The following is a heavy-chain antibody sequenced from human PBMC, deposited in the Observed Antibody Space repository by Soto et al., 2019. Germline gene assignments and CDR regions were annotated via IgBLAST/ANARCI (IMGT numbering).Heavy chain of an antibody. CDR3: AIYCSGGSCYPPED. CDR2: ITSSSSYI. D-gene: IGHD2-15*01. J-gene: IGHJ4*02. CDR1: VFTFSSYT. V-gene: IGHV3-21*01. Sequence: VGSLRLSCASSVFTFSSYTMNCVRQSPGKWLEWVSSITSSSSYIYYADSVKGRFTVSRDNAKNSLYLQMNSLRAEDTSVYYCAIYCSGGSCYPPEDLGQGILDIVS.